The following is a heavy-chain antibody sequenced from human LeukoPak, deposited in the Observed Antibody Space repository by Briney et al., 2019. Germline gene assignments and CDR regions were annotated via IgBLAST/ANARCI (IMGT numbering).Heavy chain of an antibody. D-gene: IGHD1-1*01. J-gene: IGHJ4*02. Sequence: PSDTLSLTCTVSGGSISSFYWSWIRQPPGKGPDWIGYIYDTGSTNYNPSLNYNPSLKSRVTISIDTSKNQFSLNLSSVTAADTAVYYCARDGRGIPGFDYWGQGTLVTVSS. V-gene: IGHV4-59*01. CDR1: GGSISSFY. CDR2: IYDTGSTNYNPSL. CDR3: ARDGRGIPGFDY.